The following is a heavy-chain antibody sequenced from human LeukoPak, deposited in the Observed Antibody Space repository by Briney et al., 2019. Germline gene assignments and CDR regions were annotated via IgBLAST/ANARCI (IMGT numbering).Heavy chain of an antibody. CDR1: GFTFSSYW. V-gene: IGHV3-7*01. CDR3: ARDQRVDSSGWYFY. D-gene: IGHD6-19*01. J-gene: IGHJ4*02. Sequence: PGGSLRLSCAASGFTFSSYWMSWVRQAPGKGLEWVANIKQGGSEKYYVDSVKGRFTISRDNAKNSLYLQMNSLRAEDTAVYYCARDQRVDSSGWYFYWGQGTLVTVSS. CDR2: IKQGGSEK.